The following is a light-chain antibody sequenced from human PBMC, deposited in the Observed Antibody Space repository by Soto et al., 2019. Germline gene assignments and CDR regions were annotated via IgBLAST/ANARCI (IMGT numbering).Light chain of an antibody. J-gene: IGLJ3*02. V-gene: IGLV2-8*01. CDR2: DVN. CDR1: STDVGNYNY. Sequence: QSVLTQPPSASVSPGQSLTISCTGTSTDVGNYNYVSWYQQHPGKAPKLMISDVNRRPSGVPDRFSGSKSGNTASLTVSGLQAEDEADYYCSSYAGSNHWVFGGGTKLTVL. CDR3: SSYAGSNHWV.